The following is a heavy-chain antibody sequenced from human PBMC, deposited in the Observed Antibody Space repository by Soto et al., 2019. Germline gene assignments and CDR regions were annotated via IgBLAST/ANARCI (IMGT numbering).Heavy chain of an antibody. D-gene: IGHD3-3*01. CDR2: INAYNGNT. CDR1: GYTFTSYG. V-gene: IGHV1-18*01. J-gene: IGHJ6*03. CDR3: ARQGYDCWSGYKRTGYYDYMDG. Sequence: QVQLVQSGAEVKKPGASVKVSCKASGYTFTSYGISWVRQAPGQGLEWMGWINAYNGNTDYAQKLQGRVTMTTDTSTSTAYMELRSLRSDDTAVYYCARQGYDCWSGYKRTGYYDYMDGWGKGTTVTVSS.